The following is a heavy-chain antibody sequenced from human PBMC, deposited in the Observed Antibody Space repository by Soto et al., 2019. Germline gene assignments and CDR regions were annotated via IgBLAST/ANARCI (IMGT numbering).Heavy chain of an antibody. J-gene: IGHJ6*02. Sequence: SQTLSLTCAISGDSVSSNSAAWNWIRQSPSRGLEWLGRTYYRSKWYNDYAVSVKGRITINPDTSKNQFSLQLNSVTPEDTAVYYCARGFVGYCTNCVCYKDYYYYGMDFWGPATTVTVS. CDR3: ARGFVGYCTNCVCYKDYYYYGMDF. CDR1: GDSVSSNSAA. V-gene: IGHV6-1*01. D-gene: IGHD2-8*01. CDR2: TYYRSKWYN.